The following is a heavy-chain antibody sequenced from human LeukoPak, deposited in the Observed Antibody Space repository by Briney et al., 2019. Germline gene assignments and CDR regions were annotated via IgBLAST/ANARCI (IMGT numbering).Heavy chain of an antibody. Sequence: GGSLRLSCAASGFTVSSNYMSWVRQAPGKGLEWVSVIYSGGSTIYYADSVKGRFTISRDSAKNSLYLQMNSLRAEDTAVYYCARSDSSSSLGDDAFDIWGQGTMVTVSS. D-gene: IGHD6-6*01. J-gene: IGHJ3*02. CDR2: IYSGGSTI. CDR1: GFTVSSNY. V-gene: IGHV3-66*01. CDR3: ARSDSSSSLGDDAFDI.